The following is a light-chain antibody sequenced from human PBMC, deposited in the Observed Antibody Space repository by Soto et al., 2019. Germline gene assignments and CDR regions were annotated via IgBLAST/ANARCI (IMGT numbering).Light chain of an antibody. CDR3: QQYQNSRT. V-gene: IGKV3-20*01. CDR1: QTITGRS. J-gene: IGKJ1*01. CDR2: SIS. Sequence: IVLTQSPATLSLSPGERATLSCRASQTITGRSLAWYQQKPGQAPRPLVTSISNRATGIPDRFRGSGSGADFTLTISRLEPEDFAVYYCQQYQNSRTFGQGTKVDIK.